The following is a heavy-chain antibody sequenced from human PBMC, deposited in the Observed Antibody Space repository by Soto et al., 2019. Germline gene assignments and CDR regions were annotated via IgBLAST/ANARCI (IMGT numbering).Heavy chain of an antibody. CDR2: INAGNGNT. Sequence: GXSVKVSCTASGYTFTSYAMHLVRQAPGQRLEWMGWINAGNGNTKYSQKFQGRVTITRDTSASTAYMELSSLRSEDTAVYYCARDVSSPGLFDDWGQGTLVTVSS. V-gene: IGHV1-3*01. D-gene: IGHD2-15*01. J-gene: IGHJ4*02. CDR3: ARDVSSPGLFDD. CDR1: GYTFTSYA.